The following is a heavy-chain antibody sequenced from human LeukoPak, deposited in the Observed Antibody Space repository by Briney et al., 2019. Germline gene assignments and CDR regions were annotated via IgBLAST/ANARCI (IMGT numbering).Heavy chain of an antibody. J-gene: IGHJ4*02. V-gene: IGHV3-21*04. CDR3: AIGESGRPFDY. CDR2: ISSRSSYI. Sequence: GGSLRLSCAASGFTFSSYSMNWVRQAPGKGLEWVSSISSRSSYISYAESVKGRFSISRDNAKNSLYLQMNRLRAEDTAVYYWAIGESGRPFDYWGQGTLVTVSS. D-gene: IGHD3-3*01. CDR1: GFTFSSYS.